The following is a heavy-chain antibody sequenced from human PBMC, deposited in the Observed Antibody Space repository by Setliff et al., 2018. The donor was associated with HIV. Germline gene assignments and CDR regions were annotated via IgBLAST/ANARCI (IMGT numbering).Heavy chain of an antibody. Sequence: SETLSLTCTVSGGSISSDNSYWSWIRQPAVKGLEWIGHIYTSGNTNYNPSLKSRVTISIDTSKNQFSLKLTSVTAADTAVYSCAREDALTQQFDSWGQGTLVTVSS. CDR2: IYTSGNT. CDR1: GGSISSDNSY. D-gene: IGHD6-13*01. V-gene: IGHV4-61*09. J-gene: IGHJ4*02. CDR3: AREDALTQQFDS.